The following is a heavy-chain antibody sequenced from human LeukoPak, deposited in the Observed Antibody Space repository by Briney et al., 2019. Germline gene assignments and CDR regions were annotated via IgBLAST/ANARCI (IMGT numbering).Heavy chain of an antibody. CDR2: IDKDGGAT. CDR3: ATWAFYHSLDV. CDR1: GFTFDAYA. D-gene: IGHD1-26*01. V-gene: IGHV3-43*02. J-gene: IGHJ6*02. Sequence: GGSLRLSCAASGFTFDAYAMHWVRQAPGKGLEWVSLIDKDGGATYYADSVKGRFTISIDNSKNSLYLQMNSLRIEDTALYYCATWAFYHSLDVWGQGTTVTVSS.